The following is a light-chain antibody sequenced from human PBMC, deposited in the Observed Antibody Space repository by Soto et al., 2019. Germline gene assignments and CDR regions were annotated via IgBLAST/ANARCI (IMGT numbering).Light chain of an antibody. CDR1: SSDVGSYNL. V-gene: IGLV2-23*02. CDR3: CSYAGSSTSV. Sequence: QSALTQPASVSGSPGQSITFSCTGTSSDVGSYNLVSWYQQHPGKAPKLMIYEVSKRPSGVSNRFSGSKSGNTASLTISGLQAEDEADYYCCSYAGSSTSVFGGGTKLTVL. CDR2: EVS. J-gene: IGLJ2*01.